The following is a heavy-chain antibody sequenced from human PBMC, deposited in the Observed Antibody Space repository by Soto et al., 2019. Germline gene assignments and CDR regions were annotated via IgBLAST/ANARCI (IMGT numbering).Heavy chain of an antibody. J-gene: IGHJ4*02. CDR1: GGSISSYY. Sequence: SETLSLTCTVSGGSISSYYWSWIRQPPGKGLEWIGYIHSSGNSNYNPSLKSRVTASADTSKNQFSLKLKSVTAADTAVYYCARGGGLTPNFDYWGQGTLVTVSS. D-gene: IGHD7-27*01. V-gene: IGHV4-59*01. CDR3: ARGGGLTPNFDY. CDR2: IHSSGNS.